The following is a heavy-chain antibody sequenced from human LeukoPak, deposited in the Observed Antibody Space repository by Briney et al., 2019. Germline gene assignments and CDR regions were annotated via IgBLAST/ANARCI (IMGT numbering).Heavy chain of an antibody. D-gene: IGHD2-15*01. CDR2: MNPKSGDI. Sequence: ASVKVSCKASGYTFTSYDINWVRQATGQGLEWMGWMNPKSGDIGYAQKFQGRVTMTRDTSISTAYMELSRLRSDDTAVYYCARDPEAGGRSGLDYWRHGTLVTVSS. V-gene: IGHV1-8*01. CDR1: GYTFTSYD. CDR3: ARDPEAGGRSGLDY. J-gene: IGHJ4*01.